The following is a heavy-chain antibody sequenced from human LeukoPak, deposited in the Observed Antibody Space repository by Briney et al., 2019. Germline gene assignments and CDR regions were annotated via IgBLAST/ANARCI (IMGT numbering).Heavy chain of an antibody. CDR3: AREGTNYYGSGSYYTDY. D-gene: IGHD3-10*01. J-gene: IGHJ4*02. Sequence: PGGSLRLSCAASGFTLSSYSMNWVRQAPGKGLEWVSSISSSSSYIYYADSVKGRFTISRDNAKNSLYLQMNSLRAEDTAVYYCAREGTNYYGSGSYYTDYWGQGTLVTVSS. CDR1: GFTLSSYS. V-gene: IGHV3-21*01. CDR2: ISSSSSYI.